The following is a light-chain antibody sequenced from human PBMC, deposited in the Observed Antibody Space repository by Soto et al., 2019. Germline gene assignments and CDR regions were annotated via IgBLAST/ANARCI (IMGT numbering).Light chain of an antibody. Sequence: DIQMPQSPSSLSASVGDRVTITRQASQDLRNHSNCYQQKPGKAPNLLIYDASNFETVVPSRVTGVGSGVYFTSSTTTPPLEDIAISLWQQYDNLSPPNFGKGTRVDIK. J-gene: IGKJ2*01. CDR1: QDLRNH. CDR2: DAS. CDR3: QQYDNLSPPN. V-gene: IGKV1-33*01.